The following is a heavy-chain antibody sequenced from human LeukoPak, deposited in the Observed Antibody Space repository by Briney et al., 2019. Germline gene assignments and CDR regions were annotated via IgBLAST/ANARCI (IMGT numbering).Heavy chain of an antibody. V-gene: IGHV1-2*06. CDR1: GYTFTDYY. J-gene: IGHJ4*02. D-gene: IGHD2-2*01. CDR3: ARVDCTSTSCNLHFDY. Sequence: ASVTVSFTASGYTFTDYYLHWVRQAPGQGLEWMGRVNPNSGGINSAQKFQGRVTLTRDTSISTAYMELSRLRSDDTAVYYCARVDCTSTSCNLHFDYWGQGTLVTVSS. CDR2: VNPNSGGI.